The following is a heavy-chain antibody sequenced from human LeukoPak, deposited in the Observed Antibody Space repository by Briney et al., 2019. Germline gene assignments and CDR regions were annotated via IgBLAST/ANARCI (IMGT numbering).Heavy chain of an antibody. J-gene: IGHJ6*02. CDR2: ISYDVINK. Sequence: GGSLRLSCAASGFTFSSYGMHWVRQAPGKGLEWVAVISYDVINKYYADSVKGRFTISRDNSKNTLYLQMNSLRAEDTAVYYCARDPVGAIGYGMDIWGQGTTVTVSS. D-gene: IGHD1-26*01. CDR3: ARDPVGAIGYGMDI. CDR1: GFTFSSYG. V-gene: IGHV3-30*03.